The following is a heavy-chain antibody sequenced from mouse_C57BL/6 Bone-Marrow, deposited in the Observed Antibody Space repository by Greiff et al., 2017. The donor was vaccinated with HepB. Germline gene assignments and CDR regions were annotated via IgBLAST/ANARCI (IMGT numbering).Heavy chain of an antibody. V-gene: IGHV2-2*01. J-gene: IGHJ1*03. CDR3: ASTMITTDWYFDV. CDR2: IWSGGST. D-gene: IGHD2-4*01. Sequence: VQVVESGPGLVQPSQSLSITCTVSGFSLTSYGVHWVRQSPGKGLEWLGVIWSGGSTDYNAAFISRLSISKDNSKSQVFFKMNSLQADDTAIYYCASTMITTDWYFDVWGTGTTVTVSS. CDR1: GFSLTSYG.